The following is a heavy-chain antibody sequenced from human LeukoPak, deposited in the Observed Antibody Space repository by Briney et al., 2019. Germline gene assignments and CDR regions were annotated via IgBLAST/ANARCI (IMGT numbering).Heavy chain of an antibody. CDR1: GFTFSSYS. Sequence: GGSLRLSCAASGFTFSSYSMNWVRQAPGKGLEWVSGINWNGGSTGYADSVKGRFTISRDNAKNSLYLQMSSLRAEDTALYYCARRNDYYYYYMDVWGKGTTVTVSS. CDR2: INWNGGST. CDR3: ARRNDYYYYYMDV. J-gene: IGHJ6*03. V-gene: IGHV3-20*04.